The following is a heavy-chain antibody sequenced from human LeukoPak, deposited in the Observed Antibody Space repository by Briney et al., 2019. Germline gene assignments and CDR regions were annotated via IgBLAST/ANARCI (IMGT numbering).Heavy chain of an antibody. CDR2: ISDSGRTT. J-gene: IGHJ4*02. Sequence: GGSLRLSCAVSGLTFSNFKMNWVRQAPGKGLEWVSYISDSGRTTFYADSVKGRFTISRDNAKNSLYLQMSSLRVEDTAVYYCAEDRSESYFYFDFWGQGTQATVSS. CDR3: AEDRSESYFYFDF. D-gene: IGHD1-26*01. V-gene: IGHV3-48*03. CDR1: GLTFSNFK.